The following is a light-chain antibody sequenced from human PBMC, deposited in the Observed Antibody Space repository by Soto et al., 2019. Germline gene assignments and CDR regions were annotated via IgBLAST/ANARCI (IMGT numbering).Light chain of an antibody. CDR3: SSYTTNSTYV. CDR1: SSDVGGYNY. Sequence: QSALTQPASVSGSPGQSITISCTGTSSDVGGYNYVSWYQHHPGKAPKLLIYEVSNRPSGVSTRFSGSKSANVASLTISGLQAEDEADYYCSSYTTNSTYVFGTGTKVTVL. V-gene: IGLV2-14*01. CDR2: EVS. J-gene: IGLJ1*01.